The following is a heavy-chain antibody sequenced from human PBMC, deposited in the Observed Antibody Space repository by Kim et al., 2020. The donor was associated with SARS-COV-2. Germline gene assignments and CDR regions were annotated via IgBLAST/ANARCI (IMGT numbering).Heavy chain of an antibody. CDR1: GYTFTKTA. Sequence: ASVKVSCKASGYTFTKTAMHWVRQAPGQRLEWMGWINPGNGNTRYSQKLQGRVTISRDTSASTAYMELSSLISEDTAVYYCAREYDGTTIRWFDPWGQGTLVTVSS. J-gene: IGHJ5*02. CDR3: AREYDGTTIRWFDP. CDR2: INPGNGNT. D-gene: IGHD1-1*01. V-gene: IGHV1-3*01.